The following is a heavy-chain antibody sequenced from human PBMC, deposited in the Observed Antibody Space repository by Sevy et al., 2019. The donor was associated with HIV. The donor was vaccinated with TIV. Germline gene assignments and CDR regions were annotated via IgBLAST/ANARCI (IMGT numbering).Heavy chain of an antibody. J-gene: IGHJ4*02. CDR2: IYWDDDK. V-gene: IGHV2-5*02. D-gene: IGHD3-3*01. CDR1: GFSLSTSGVG. CDR3: AHRPRAGFLEWPPPVDY. Sequence: SGPTLVNPTQTLTLTCTFSGFSLSTSGVGVGWIRQPPGKALEWLAVIYWDDDKRYSPSLKSRLTITKDTSKNQEVLTMTNMDPVDTATYYCAHRPRAGFLEWPPPVDYWGQGTLVTVSS.